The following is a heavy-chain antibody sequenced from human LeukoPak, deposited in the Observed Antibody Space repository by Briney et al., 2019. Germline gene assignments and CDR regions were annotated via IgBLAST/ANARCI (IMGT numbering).Heavy chain of an antibody. CDR3: ARDYSGSYSAPPNFDY. CDR2: IIPIFGTA. CDR1: GGTFSGYA. D-gene: IGHD1-26*01. J-gene: IGHJ4*02. V-gene: IGHV1-69*01. Sequence: SVKVSCKASGGTFSGYAISWVRQAPGHGLEWMGGIIPIFGTANYAQKFQGRVTITADGSTSTAYMELSSLRSEDTAVYYCARDYSGSYSAPPNFDYWGQGTLVTVSS.